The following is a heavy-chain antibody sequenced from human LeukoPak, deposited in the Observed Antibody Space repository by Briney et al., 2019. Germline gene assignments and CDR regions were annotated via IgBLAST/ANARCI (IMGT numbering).Heavy chain of an antibody. V-gene: IGHV1-18*01. J-gene: IGHJ4*02. CDR2: ISAYNGNT. CDR1: GYTFTSYG. D-gene: IGHD1-26*01. CDR3: ARDHLLVGATKVASRITQKRDDY. Sequence: ASVKVSCKASGYTFTSYGISWVRQAPGQGLEWMGWISAYNGNTKYAQKLQGRVTMTTDTSTSTAYKELRSLRSDDTAVYYCARDHLLVGATKVASRITQKRDDYWGQGTLVTASS.